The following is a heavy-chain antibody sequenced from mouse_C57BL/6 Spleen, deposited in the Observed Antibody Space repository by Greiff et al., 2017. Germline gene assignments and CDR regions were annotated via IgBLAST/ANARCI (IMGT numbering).Heavy chain of an antibody. J-gene: IGHJ1*03. CDR3: ARQGHGYFDV. CDR1: GFTFSSYT. CDR2: ISGGGGNT. D-gene: IGHD3-3*01. Sequence: EVHLVESGGGLVKPGGSLKLSCAASGFTFSSYTMSWVRQTPEKRLEWVATISGGGGNTYYPDSVKGRFTISRDNAKNTLYLQMSSLRSEDTALYYCARQGHGYFDVWGTGTTVTVSS. V-gene: IGHV5-9*01.